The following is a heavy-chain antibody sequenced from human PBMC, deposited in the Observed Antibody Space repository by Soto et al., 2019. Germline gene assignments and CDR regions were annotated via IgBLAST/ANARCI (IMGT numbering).Heavy chain of an antibody. CDR3: ASAAVTGTAGLDF. Sequence: ASVKVSCKASGYNFNTFDIYWVRQAPGQGLEWMGWINPNSGGTKSAEKFQGRVTMTRDTSISTAYMELSRLTSDDTAVYYCASAAVTGTAGLDFWGQGTQVTVSS. CDR1: GYNFNTFD. J-gene: IGHJ4*02. CDR2: INPNSGGT. V-gene: IGHV1-2*02. D-gene: IGHD6-19*01.